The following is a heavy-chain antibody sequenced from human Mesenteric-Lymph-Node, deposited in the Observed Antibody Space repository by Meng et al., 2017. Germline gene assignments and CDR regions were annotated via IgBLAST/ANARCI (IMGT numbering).Heavy chain of an antibody. CDR2: IIPIFGTA. Sequence: SVKVSCKASGGTFSSYAISWVRQAPGQGLEWMGGIIPIFGTANYAQKFQGRVTMTTDTSTSTAYMELRSLRSDDTAVYYCARTCSGGSCYFVYWGQGALVTVSS. V-gene: IGHV1-69*05. D-gene: IGHD2-15*01. CDR1: GGTFSSYA. CDR3: ARTCSGGSCYFVY. J-gene: IGHJ4*02.